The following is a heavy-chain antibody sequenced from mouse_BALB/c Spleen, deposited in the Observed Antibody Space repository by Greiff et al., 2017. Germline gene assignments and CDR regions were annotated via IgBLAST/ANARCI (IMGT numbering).Heavy chain of an antibody. J-gene: IGHJ1*01. D-gene: IGHD2-1*01. Sequence: VQLQQSGAELVRPGTSVKISCKASGYTFTNYWLGWVKQRPGHGLEWIGDIYPGGGYTNYNEKFKGKATLTVDKSSSTAYMELRSLTSEDTAVYYCARSEGYYGNYWYFDVWGAGTTVTVSS. V-gene: IGHV1-63*01. CDR2: IYPGGGYT. CDR3: ARSEGYYGNYWYFDV. CDR1: GYTFTNYW.